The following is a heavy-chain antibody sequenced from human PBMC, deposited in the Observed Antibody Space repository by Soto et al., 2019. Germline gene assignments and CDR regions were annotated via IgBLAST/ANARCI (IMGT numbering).Heavy chain of an antibody. D-gene: IGHD6-19*01. Sequence: GGSLRLSCAASGFTFSSYAMSWVRQAPGKGLEWVSAISGSGGSTYYADSVKGRFTISRGNSKNTLYLQMNSLRAEDTAVYYCAKDTYDSSGWFHYYYYGMDVWGQGTTVTVSS. CDR3: AKDTYDSSGWFHYYYYGMDV. CDR1: GFTFSSYA. J-gene: IGHJ6*02. V-gene: IGHV3-23*01. CDR2: ISGSGGST.